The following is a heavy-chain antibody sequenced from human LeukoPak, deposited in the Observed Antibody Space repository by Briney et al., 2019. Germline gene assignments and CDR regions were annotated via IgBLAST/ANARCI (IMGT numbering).Heavy chain of an antibody. Sequence: GGSLRLSCAASGFTFDDYAMHWVRQAPGKGLEWVSLISWDGGSTYYADSVKGRFTISRDNSKNSLYLQMNSLRAEDTAVYYCAKPHYDYVWGRTTYAFDIWGQGTMVTVSS. V-gene: IGHV3-43D*03. J-gene: IGHJ3*02. CDR1: GFTFDDYA. CDR2: ISWDGGST. D-gene: IGHD3-16*01. CDR3: AKPHYDYVWGRTTYAFDI.